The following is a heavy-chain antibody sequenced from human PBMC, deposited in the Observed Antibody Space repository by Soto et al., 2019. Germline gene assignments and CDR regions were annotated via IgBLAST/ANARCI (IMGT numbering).Heavy chain of an antibody. CDR3: ARLGYYYDSSGYPDY. CDR1: GGSISSYY. J-gene: IGHJ4*02. Sequence: SETLSLTCTVSGGSISSYYWSWIRQPPGTGLEWIGYIYYSGSTNYNPSLKSRVTISVDTSKNQFSLKLSSVTAADTAVYYCARLGYYYDSSGYPDYWGQGTLVTVS. D-gene: IGHD3-22*01. CDR2: IYYSGST. V-gene: IGHV4-59*08.